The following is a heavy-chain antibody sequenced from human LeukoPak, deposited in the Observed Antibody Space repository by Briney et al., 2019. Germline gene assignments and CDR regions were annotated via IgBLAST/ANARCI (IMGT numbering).Heavy chain of an antibody. V-gene: IGHV4-59*01. CDR1: GCSISTFS. CDR3: ARDAGGTWFDH. Sequence: SETLSLTCTVSGCSISTFSWNWIRQPPGQGLEWIGYVNSNGGTYNNSSLKSRVTVSLDMSKNQFSLKLSSATAADTAVYYCARDAGGTWFDHWGQGILVTVSS. CDR2: VNSNGGT. J-gene: IGHJ5*02.